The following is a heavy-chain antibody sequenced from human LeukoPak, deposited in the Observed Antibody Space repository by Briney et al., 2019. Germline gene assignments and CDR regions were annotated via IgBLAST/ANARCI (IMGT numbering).Heavy chain of an antibody. CDR1: GFTFRSYS. J-gene: IGHJ4*02. CDR3: ARDLKGYSSSGGVDY. V-gene: IGHV3-48*01. CDR2: ISSSSTTI. D-gene: IGHD6-13*01. Sequence: PGGSLRLSCAASGFTFRSYSMNWVRQAPGKGLEWISYISSSSTTIYYADSVKGRFTISRDSTRNSLYLQMNSLRAEDTAVYYCARDLKGYSSSGGVDYWGQGTLVTVSS.